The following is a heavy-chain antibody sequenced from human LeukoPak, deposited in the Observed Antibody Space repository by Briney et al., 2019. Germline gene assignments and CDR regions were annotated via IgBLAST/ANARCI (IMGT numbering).Heavy chain of an antibody. CDR1: GFTFSSYG. V-gene: IGHV3-23*01. CDR3: ARDTGRITITVPKDAFDI. D-gene: IGHD1-20*01. CDR2: IRGSGGTT. Sequence: PGGSLRLSCTASGFTFSSYGMCWVRQAPGKGLEWVSAIRGSGGTTYYADSVKGRFTISRDNSKNTLYLQMNSLRAEDTALYYCARDTGRITITVPKDAFDIWGQGTMVTVSS. J-gene: IGHJ3*02.